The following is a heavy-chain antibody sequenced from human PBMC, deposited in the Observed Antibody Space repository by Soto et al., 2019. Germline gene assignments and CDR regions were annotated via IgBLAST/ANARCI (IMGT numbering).Heavy chain of an antibody. CDR3: AKDPKCCTTGSHFLDNWFDP. J-gene: IGHJ5*02. V-gene: IGHV3-30*04. Sequence: VQLLESGGGLVQPGGSLRLSCAASGFTFGSYAMSWVRQAPGKGLEWVAVISYDGSHQFYTDSVKGRFTISRDNSKNTLYLQMNSLKTEDTAMYYCAKDPKCCTTGSHFLDNWFDPWGQGTLVTVSS. CDR1: GFTFGSYA. D-gene: IGHD2-8*01. CDR2: ISYDGSHQ.